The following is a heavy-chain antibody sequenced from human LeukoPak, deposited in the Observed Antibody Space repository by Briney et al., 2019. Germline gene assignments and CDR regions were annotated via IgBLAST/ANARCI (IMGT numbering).Heavy chain of an antibody. CDR3: ARGRKPFSGTAIYSGNWFDP. Sequence: GASVKVSCKASGYAFAGYYIHWFRQAPGQGLEWMGWINPDNGGSGDAQNFQGRVTMTRDTSISTAYMELSRLRSDDTAVYYCARGRKPFSGTAIYSGNWFDPWGQGTLVTVSS. J-gene: IGHJ5*02. CDR2: INPDNGGS. D-gene: IGHD3-10*02. CDR1: GYAFAGYY. V-gene: IGHV1-2*02.